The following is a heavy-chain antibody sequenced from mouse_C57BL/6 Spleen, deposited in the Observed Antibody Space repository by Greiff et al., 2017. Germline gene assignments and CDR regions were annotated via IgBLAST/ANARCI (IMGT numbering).Heavy chain of an antibody. D-gene: IGHD1-1*01. Sequence: VQLQQSGAELARPGASVKLSCKASGYTFTSYGISWVKQRTGQGLEWIGEIYPRSGNTYYNEKFKGKATLTADKSSSTAYMELRSLTSEDSAVYFCARLDDYYGSSYDWYFDVWGTGTTVTVSS. J-gene: IGHJ1*03. CDR1: GYTFTSYG. CDR2: IYPRSGNT. CDR3: ARLDDYYGSSYDWYFDV. V-gene: IGHV1-81*01.